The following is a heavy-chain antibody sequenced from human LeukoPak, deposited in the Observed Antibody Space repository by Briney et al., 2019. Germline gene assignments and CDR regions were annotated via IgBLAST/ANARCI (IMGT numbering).Heavy chain of an antibody. CDR3: ARADTTGTTYYYYGMDV. CDR1: GGSISSYY. Sequence: SETLSLTCTVSGGSISSYYWSWIRQPPVKGLEWIGYIYYSGSTNYNPSLKSRVTISVDTSKNQFSLKLSSVTAADTAVYYCARADTTGTTYYYYGMDVWGQGTTVTVSS. J-gene: IGHJ6*02. D-gene: IGHD1-1*01. CDR2: IYYSGST. V-gene: IGHV4-59*01.